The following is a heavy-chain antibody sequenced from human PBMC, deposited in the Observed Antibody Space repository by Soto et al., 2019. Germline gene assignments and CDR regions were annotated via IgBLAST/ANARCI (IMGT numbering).Heavy chain of an antibody. Sequence: SETLSLTCTVSGDSISSYYWSWIRQPPGKGLEWIGYIYYSGSTNYNPSLKSRVTISVDTSKNQFSLKLSSVTAADTAVYYCACEGARYSSYGLEVWCPGPTLTVA. CDR1: GDSISSYY. CDR3: ACEGARYSSYGLEV. V-gene: IGHV4-59*01. J-gene: IGHJ6*02. CDR2: IYYSGST.